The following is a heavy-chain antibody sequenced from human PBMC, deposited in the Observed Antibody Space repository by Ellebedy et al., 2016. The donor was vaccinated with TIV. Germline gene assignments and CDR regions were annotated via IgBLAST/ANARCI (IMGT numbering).Heavy chain of an antibody. CDR1: GYIFTSYG. V-gene: IGHV1-18*04. D-gene: IGHD7-27*01. CDR2: ISAYNGNT. CDR3: GRELGMGRGAMDV. Sequence: AASVKVSCKASGYIFTSYGISWVRQAPGQGLEWMGWISAYNGNTNYAQKFQGRASMTTDASTNTVHLELMSLNFDDTAVYYCGRELGMGRGAMDVWGQGTTVTVSS. J-gene: IGHJ6*02.